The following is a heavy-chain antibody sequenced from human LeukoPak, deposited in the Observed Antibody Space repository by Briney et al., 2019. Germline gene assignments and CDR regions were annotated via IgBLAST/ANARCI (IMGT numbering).Heavy chain of an antibody. V-gene: IGHV1-18*01. CDR2: ISAYNGNT. J-gene: IGHJ3*02. Sequence: ASVKVSCKASGYTLTSYGISWVRQAPGQGLEWMGWISAYNGNTNYAQKLQGRVTMTTDTSTSTAYMELRSLRSDDTAVYYCASMGLPNDAFDIWGQGTMVTVSS. CDR1: GYTLTSYG. D-gene: IGHD4/OR15-4a*01. CDR3: ASMGLPNDAFDI.